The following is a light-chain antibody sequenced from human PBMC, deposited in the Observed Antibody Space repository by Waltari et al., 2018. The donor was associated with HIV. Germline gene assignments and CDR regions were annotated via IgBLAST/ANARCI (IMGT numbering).Light chain of an antibody. CDR3: VTWDDSLRGVV. V-gene: IGLV1-47*01. CDR2: RND. Sequence: VVTQPPSASGTPGKRVTISCSGNPSNIGSNYVFWYQHLPGTAPKLLINRNDQRPSGVPDRFSGSTSGTSASLAISGLRSEDEADYYCVTWDDSLRGVVFGGGTKVAVL. CDR1: PSNIGSNY. J-gene: IGLJ2*01.